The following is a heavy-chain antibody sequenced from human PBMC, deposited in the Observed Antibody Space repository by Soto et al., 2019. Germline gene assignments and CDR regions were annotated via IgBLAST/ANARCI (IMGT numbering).Heavy chain of an antibody. D-gene: IGHD3-3*01. Sequence: ASVKVSCKAIGYSFTSHYMHWVRQAPGQGLEWMGTIYPGGVNIGYAQKFKGRVTMTKDTSTSTVYMELNSLTSEDTAVYYCASPARNYDFWSGYSFDIWG. CDR3: ASPARNYDFWSGYSFDI. J-gene: IGHJ3*02. CDR2: IYPGGVNI. V-gene: IGHV1-46*01. CDR1: GYSFTSHY.